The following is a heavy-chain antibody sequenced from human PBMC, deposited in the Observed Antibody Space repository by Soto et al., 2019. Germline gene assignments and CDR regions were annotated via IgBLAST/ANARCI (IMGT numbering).Heavy chain of an antibody. J-gene: IGHJ4*02. D-gene: IGHD6-19*01. V-gene: IGHV3-49*04. Sequence: PGGSLRLSCSASGFVFGDYAVTWVRQAPGKGLEWVGVGRSETYGGSTEYAASVKGRFRISRDDSESIAYLQMTGLKTEDTAVYYCTRGRGTRGWYADYWGKGILVTVSS. CDR3: TRGRGTRGWYADY. CDR2: GRSETYGGST. CDR1: GFVFGDYA.